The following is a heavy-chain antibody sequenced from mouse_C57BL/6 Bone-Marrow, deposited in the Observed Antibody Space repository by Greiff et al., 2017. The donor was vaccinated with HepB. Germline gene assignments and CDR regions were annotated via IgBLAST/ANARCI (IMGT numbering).Heavy chain of an antibody. CDR3: ARDPDSSGYRGPFDY. CDR2: ISDGGSYT. CDR1: GFTFSSYA. Sequence: DVKLVESGGGLVKPGGSLKLSCAASGFTFSSYAMSWVRQTPEKRLEWVATISDGGSYTYYPDNVKGRFTISRDNAKNNLYLQMSHLKSEDTAMYYCARDPDSSGYRGPFDYWGQGTTLTVSS. D-gene: IGHD3-2*02. V-gene: IGHV5-4*01. J-gene: IGHJ2*01.